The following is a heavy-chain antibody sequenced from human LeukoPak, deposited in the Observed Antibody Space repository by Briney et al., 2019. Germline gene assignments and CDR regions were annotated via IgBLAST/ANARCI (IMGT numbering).Heavy chain of an antibody. Sequence: GGSLRLSCAASGFTFSTYEMNWIRQAPGKGLEWVSYISSSGSTIYYADSVKGRFTISRDNAKNSLYLQMNSLRAEDTAVYYCARPYSSGWYFDYWGQGTLVTVSS. CDR2: ISSSGSTI. J-gene: IGHJ4*02. CDR3: ARPYSSGWYFDY. CDR1: GFTFSTYE. V-gene: IGHV3-48*03. D-gene: IGHD6-19*01.